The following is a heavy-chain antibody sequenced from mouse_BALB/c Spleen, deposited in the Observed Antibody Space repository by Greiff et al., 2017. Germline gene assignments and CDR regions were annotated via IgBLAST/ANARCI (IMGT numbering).Heavy chain of an antibody. Sequence: EVKVEESGGGLVKPGGSLKLSCAASGFTFSSYAMSWVRQTPEKRLEWVASISSGGSTYYPDSVKGRFTISRDNARNILYLQMSSLRSEDTAMYYCAIWYYYAMDYWGQGTSVTVSS. J-gene: IGHJ4*01. CDR3: AIWYYYAMDY. CDR1: GFTFSSYA. D-gene: IGHD1-1*02. CDR2: ISSGGST. V-gene: IGHV5-6-5*01.